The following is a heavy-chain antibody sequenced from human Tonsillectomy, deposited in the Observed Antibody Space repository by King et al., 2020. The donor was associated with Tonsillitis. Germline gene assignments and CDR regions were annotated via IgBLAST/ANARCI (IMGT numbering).Heavy chain of an antibody. D-gene: IGHD1-14*01. J-gene: IGHJ4*02. CDR1: GFIFKSFG. V-gene: IGHV3-30*03. CDR3: ARERLYNVGWGIDH. Sequence: VQLVESGGGVVQPGGSLRLSCKPSGFIFKSFGMHWVRQAPGKGLEWVASLSYDGGNKYYAESVKGRFTISRDNSEHTLSLQMNSLRAEDTAVYYCARERLYNVGWGIDHWGQGTLVTVSS. CDR2: LSYDGGNK.